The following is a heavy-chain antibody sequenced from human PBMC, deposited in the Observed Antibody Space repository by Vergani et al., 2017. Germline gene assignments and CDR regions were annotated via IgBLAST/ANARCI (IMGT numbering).Heavy chain of an antibody. CDR2: MNPNSGNT. CDR1: GGTFSSYD. V-gene: IGHV1-8*02. CDR3: ARRGNDLGWYYFDY. D-gene: IGHD1-1*01. Sequence: QVQLVQSGAEVKKPGSSVKVSCKASGGTFSSYDINWVRQATGQGLEWMGWMNPNSGNTGYAQKFQGRVTMTRNTSISTAYMELSSLRSEDTAVYYCARRGNDLGWYYFDYWGQGTLVTVSS. J-gene: IGHJ4*02.